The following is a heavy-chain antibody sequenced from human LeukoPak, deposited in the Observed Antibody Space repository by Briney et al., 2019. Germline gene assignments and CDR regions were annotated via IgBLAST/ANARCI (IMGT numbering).Heavy chain of an antibody. D-gene: IGHD1-14*01. Sequence: SETLSLTCAVYGGSFSGYYWSWIRQPPGKGLEWIGEINHSGSTNYNPSLKSRVTISVDTSKNQFSLKLSSVTAADTAVYYCARGYSRTNDAFDIWGQGTMATVSS. CDR2: INHSGST. J-gene: IGHJ3*02. V-gene: IGHV4-34*01. CDR3: ARGYSRTNDAFDI. CDR1: GGSFSGYY.